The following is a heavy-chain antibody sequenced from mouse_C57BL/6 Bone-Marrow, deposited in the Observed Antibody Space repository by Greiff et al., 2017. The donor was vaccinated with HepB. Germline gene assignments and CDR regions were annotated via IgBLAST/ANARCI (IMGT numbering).Heavy chain of an antibody. D-gene: IGHD1-1*01. J-gene: IGHJ3*01. CDR1: GYTFSSYW. CDR3: ARGYYGNWFAY. V-gene: IGHV1-9*01. CDR2: IVPGSGST. Sequence: VQLQQSGDEVMKPGASVKISCKATGYTFSSYWIEWIKQRPGHGLEWIGEIVPGSGSTNYNEKFKGKATFTTETSSNTAYMELSRLTSEDSAVYYCARGYYGNWFAYWGQGTLVTFSA.